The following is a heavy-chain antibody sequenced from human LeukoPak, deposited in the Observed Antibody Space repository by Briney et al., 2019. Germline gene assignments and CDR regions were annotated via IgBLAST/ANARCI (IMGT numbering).Heavy chain of an antibody. CDR3: ARAYPGGGNFDY. CDR2: IYYSGST. J-gene: IGHJ4*02. Sequence: SETLSLTCTVSGGSISSYYWSWIRQPPGKGLEWIGYIYYSGSTNYNPSLKSRVTISVDTSKNQLSLKLSSVTAADTAVYYCARAYPGGGNFDYWGQGTLVTVSS. CDR1: GGSISSYY. V-gene: IGHV4-59*01. D-gene: IGHD3-16*01.